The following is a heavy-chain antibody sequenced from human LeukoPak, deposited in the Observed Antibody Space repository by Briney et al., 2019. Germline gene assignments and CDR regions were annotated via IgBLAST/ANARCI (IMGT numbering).Heavy chain of an antibody. J-gene: IGHJ5*02. D-gene: IGHD7-27*01. Sequence: GASVKVSCKASGYTFTSYAMHWVRQAPGQRLEWMGWINAGNGNTKYSQEFQGRVTISRDTSASTAYMELSSLRSEDMAVYYCALTYWGSPWFDPWGQGTLVTVSS. CDR3: ALTYWGSPWFDP. CDR1: GYTFTSYA. CDR2: INAGNGNT. V-gene: IGHV1-3*03.